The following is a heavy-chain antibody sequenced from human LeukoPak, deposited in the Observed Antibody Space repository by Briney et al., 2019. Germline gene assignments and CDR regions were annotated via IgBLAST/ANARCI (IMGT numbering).Heavy chain of an antibody. Sequence: ASVTVSLLSSVYSLPYYFMHAVGQAPAKGREWVGWINRNSGGISSAQKFQGRVTMTRDTSISTVYMEVSWLTSDDTAIYYCARADRLHGGPYLIGPWGQGTLVTVSS. V-gene: IGHV1-2*02. CDR2: INRNSGGI. CDR1: VYSLPYYF. J-gene: IGHJ5*02. D-gene: IGHD2-21*01. CDR3: ARADRLHGGPYLIGP.